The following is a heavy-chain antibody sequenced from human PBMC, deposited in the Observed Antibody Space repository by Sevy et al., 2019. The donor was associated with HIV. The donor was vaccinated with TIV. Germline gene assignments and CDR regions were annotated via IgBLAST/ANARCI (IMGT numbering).Heavy chain of an antibody. V-gene: IGHV4-4*07. J-gene: IGHJ4*02. D-gene: IGHD4-17*01. CDR2: IYPRGRT. Sequence: SETLSLTCTVSGGSVSSYYWSWIRQPAGKGLEWIGRIYPRGRTNYNPSLKSRVTMSVDTSKNQFSLKTSSVTAADTAAYFCARDYYGDYGWVVDYWGQGTLVTVSS. CDR1: GGSVSSYY. CDR3: ARDYYGDYGWVVDY.